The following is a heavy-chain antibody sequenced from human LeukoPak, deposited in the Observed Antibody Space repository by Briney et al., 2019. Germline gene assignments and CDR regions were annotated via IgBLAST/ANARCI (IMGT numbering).Heavy chain of an antibody. D-gene: IGHD6-13*01. Sequence: PGGSLRLSCAASGLTFSTYSMSWVRQAPGKGLEWVSVIYSGGSTYYADSVKGRFTISRDNSKNTLYLQMNSLRAEDTAVYYCARAKGSSSWYHYWGQGTLVTVSS. J-gene: IGHJ4*02. CDR1: GLTFSTYS. CDR3: ARAKGSSSWYHY. CDR2: IYSGGST. V-gene: IGHV3-66*01.